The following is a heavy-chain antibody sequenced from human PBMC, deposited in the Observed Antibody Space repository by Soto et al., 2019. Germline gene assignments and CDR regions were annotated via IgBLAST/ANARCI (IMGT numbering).Heavy chain of an antibody. V-gene: IGHV1-8*01. J-gene: IGHJ4*02. CDR1: GYTFTSYD. CDR3: ATPTGYSGYVFDY. D-gene: IGHD5-12*01. CDR2: MNPNSGNT. Sequence: ASVKVSCKASGYTFTSYDINWVRQATGQGLEWMGWMNPNSGNTGYAQKFQGRVTMTRNTSISTAYMELSSLRSEDTAVYYCATPTGYSGYVFDYWGQGTLVTVSS.